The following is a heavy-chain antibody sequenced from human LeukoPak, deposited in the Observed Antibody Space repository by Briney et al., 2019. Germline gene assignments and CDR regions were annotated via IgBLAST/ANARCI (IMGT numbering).Heavy chain of an antibody. D-gene: IGHD3-22*01. CDR2: IYYSGST. CDR3: ARGQYYYPPWGWFDP. Sequence: SETLSLTCTVSGVSISSGGYYWSWIRQHPWKGLEWIGYIYYSGSTYYNPSLKSRVTISVDTSKNQFSLKLSSVTAADTAVYYCARGQYYYPPWGWFDPWGQGTLVTVSS. V-gene: IGHV4-31*03. CDR1: GVSISSGGYY. J-gene: IGHJ5*02.